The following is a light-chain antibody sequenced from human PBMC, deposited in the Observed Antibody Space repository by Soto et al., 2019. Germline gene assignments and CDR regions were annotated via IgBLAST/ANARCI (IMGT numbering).Light chain of an antibody. J-gene: IGKJ3*01. CDR1: QDTGTS. CDR2: AAS. Sequence: DIQMTQSPSSLSASLGDRVTITCRASQDTGTSLAWYQHQPGKVPKLLIYAASVLRPGVPSRFSGSGSGTDFSLTISSLQPEDVATYYCQKYYSAPFTFGPGTKVDI. CDR3: QKYYSAPFT. V-gene: IGKV1-27*01.